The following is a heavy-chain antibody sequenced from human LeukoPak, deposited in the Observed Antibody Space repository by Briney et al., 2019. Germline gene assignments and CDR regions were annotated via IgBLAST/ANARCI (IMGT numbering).Heavy chain of an antibody. J-gene: IGHJ6*03. Sequence: GASVKVSCKASGYTFTSHVINWVRQAPGQGLEWMGWINTNTGNPTYAQGFKGRFVFSFDTFVGSANPQISSLKTEDTAVYFCAGGGKTCYVDYYYYMDVWGKGTTVTVSS. CDR1: GYTFTSHV. CDR3: AGGGKTCYVDYYYYMDV. D-gene: IGHD3-16*01. CDR2: INTNTGNP. V-gene: IGHV7-4-1*02.